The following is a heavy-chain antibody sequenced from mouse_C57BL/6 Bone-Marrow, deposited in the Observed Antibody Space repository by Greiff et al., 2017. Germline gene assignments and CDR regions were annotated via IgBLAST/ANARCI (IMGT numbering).Heavy chain of an antibody. CDR3: ARHCWFAY. CDR1: GFTFSSYG. CDR2: ISSGGSYT. V-gene: IGHV5-6*01. Sequence: EVQRVESGGDLVKPGGSLKLSCAASGFTFSSYGMSWVRQTPDKRLEWVATISSGGSYTYYPDSVKGRFTISRDNAKNTLYLQMSSLKSEDTAMYYCARHCWFAYWGQGTLVTVSA. J-gene: IGHJ3*01.